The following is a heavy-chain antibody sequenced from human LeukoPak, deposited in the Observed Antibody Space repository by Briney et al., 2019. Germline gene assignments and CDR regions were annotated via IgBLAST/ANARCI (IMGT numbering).Heavy chain of an antibody. D-gene: IGHD6-19*01. CDR3: AKFVAVAGTATDY. V-gene: IGHV1-8*01. Sequence: ASVKVSCKASGYTFTSYDINWVRQATGHGLEWMGWMNPNSGNTGYAQKFQGRVTMTRNTSISTAYMELSSLRSEDTAVYYCAKFVAVAGTATDYWGQGTLVTVSS. CDR2: MNPNSGNT. J-gene: IGHJ4*02. CDR1: GYTFTSYD.